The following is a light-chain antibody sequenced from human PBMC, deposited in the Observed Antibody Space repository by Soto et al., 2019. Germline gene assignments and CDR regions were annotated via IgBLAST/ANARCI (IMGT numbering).Light chain of an antibody. J-gene: IGKJ1*01. CDR1: QSVSSN. CDR3: QQYNNWPQT. V-gene: IGKV3-15*01. Sequence: EIVMTQSPATLSVSPGERATLSCRASQSVSSNLAWYQQKPGQAPRLLIYGASTRATGIPARFSGSGSGTEFTLTIGSLQSEDFAVYYCQQYNNWPQTFGQGTKVDSK. CDR2: GAS.